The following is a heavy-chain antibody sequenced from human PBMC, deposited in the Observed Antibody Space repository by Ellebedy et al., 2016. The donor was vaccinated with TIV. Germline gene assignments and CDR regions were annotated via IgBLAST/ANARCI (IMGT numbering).Heavy chain of an antibody. CDR1: GFTFSSYA. CDR2: IYHDGTYK. Sequence: GGSLRLSCAASGFTFSSYAMHWVRQAPGKGLEWVAIIYHDGTYKYYADSVKGRFTISRDDSKTTLFMQMNSLRAEDTAVYYCARVGITGTMYFDLWGRGTLVTVSS. V-gene: IGHV3-30*04. D-gene: IGHD1-7*01. CDR3: ARVGITGTMYFDL. J-gene: IGHJ2*01.